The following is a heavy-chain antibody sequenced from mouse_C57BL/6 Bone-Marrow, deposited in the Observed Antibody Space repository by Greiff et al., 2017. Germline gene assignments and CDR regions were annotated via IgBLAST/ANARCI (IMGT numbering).Heavy chain of an antibody. CDR3: ARCWDVGEYYFDY. D-gene: IGHD4-1*01. Sequence: EVQRVESEGGLVQPGSSMKLSCTASGFTFSDYYMAWVRQVPEKGLEWVANINYDGSSTYYLDSLKSRFIISRDNAKNILYLQMSSLKSEDTATYYCARCWDVGEYYFDYWGQGTTLTVSS. CDR2: INYDGSST. J-gene: IGHJ2*01. V-gene: IGHV5-16*01. CDR1: GFTFSDYY.